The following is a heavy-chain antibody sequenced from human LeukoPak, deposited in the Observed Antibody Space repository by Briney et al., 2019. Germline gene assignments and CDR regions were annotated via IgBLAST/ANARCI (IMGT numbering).Heavy chain of an antibody. J-gene: IGHJ6*03. CDR1: GFTFSSYS. CDR3: AREFPIAVGNYYYYYMDV. D-gene: IGHD6-19*01. V-gene: IGHV3-21*01. CDR2: ISSSSYI. Sequence: GGSLRLSCAASGFTFSSYSMNWVRQAPGKGLEWVSSISSSSYIYYADSVKGRFTISRDNAKNSLYLQMNSLRAEDTAVYYCAREFPIAVGNYYYYYMDVWGKGTTVTISS.